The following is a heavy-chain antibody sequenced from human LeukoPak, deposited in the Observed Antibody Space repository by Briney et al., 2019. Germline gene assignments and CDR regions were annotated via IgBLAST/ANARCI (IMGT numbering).Heavy chain of an antibody. CDR2: INAGNGNT. CDR1: GYTFTSYA. CDR3: ARDPLYSSGWFFDY. D-gene: IGHD6-19*01. V-gene: IGHV1-3*01. Sequence: ASVKVSCKASGYTFTSYAMHWVRQAPGQRLEWMGRINAGNGNTKYSQKFQGRVTITRDTSASTAYMELSSLRSEDTAVYYCARDPLYSSGWFFDYWGQGTLVTVSS. J-gene: IGHJ4*02.